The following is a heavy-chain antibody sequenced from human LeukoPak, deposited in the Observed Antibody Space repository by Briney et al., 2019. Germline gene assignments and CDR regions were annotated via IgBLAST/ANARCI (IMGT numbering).Heavy chain of an antibody. J-gene: IGHJ6*02. CDR1: GFTFSSYS. V-gene: IGHV3-21*01. Sequence: PGGSLRLSCAASGFTFSSYSMNWVRQAPGKGLEWVSSISSSSSYIYYADSVKGRFTISRDNAKNSLYLQMNSLRAEDTAVYYCARDFHYYDSSGRYYYYGMDVWGQGTTVTVSS. CDR3: ARDFHYYDSSGRYYYYGMDV. CDR2: ISSSSSYI. D-gene: IGHD3-22*01.